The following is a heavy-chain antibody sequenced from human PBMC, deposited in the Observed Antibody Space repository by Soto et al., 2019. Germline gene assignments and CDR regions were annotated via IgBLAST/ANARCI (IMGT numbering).Heavy chain of an antibody. CDR2: IIPIFGTA. Sequence: ASVKVSCKASGGTFSSYAISWVRQAPGQGLEWMGGIIPIFGTANYAQKFQGRVTITADESTSTAYMELSSLRSEDTAVYYCARGYDYIWGSYRSDAFDIWGLGTMVTVSS. CDR1: GGTFSSYA. V-gene: IGHV1-69*13. D-gene: IGHD3-16*02. CDR3: ARGYDYIWGSYRSDAFDI. J-gene: IGHJ3*02.